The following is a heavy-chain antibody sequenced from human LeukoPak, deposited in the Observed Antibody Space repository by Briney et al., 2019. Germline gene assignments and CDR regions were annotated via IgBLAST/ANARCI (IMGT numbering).Heavy chain of an antibody. D-gene: IGHD6-13*01. CDR2: IYYSGST. CDR3: ARGIAAAGYYMDV. Sequence: SETLSLTCTVSGGSISSYYWSWIRQPPGKGLGWIGYIYYSGSTNYNPSLKSRVTISVDTSKNQFSLKLSSVTAADTAVYYCARGIAAAGYYMDVWGKGTTVTVSS. CDR1: GGSISSYY. V-gene: IGHV4-59*01. J-gene: IGHJ6*03.